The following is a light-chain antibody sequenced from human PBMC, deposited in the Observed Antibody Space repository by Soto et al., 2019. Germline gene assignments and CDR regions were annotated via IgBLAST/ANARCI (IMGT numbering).Light chain of an antibody. Sequence: QSVLTQPPSASGSPGQSVTISCTGTSSDVGGYLYVSWYQQHPGKAPKLTIFEVTKRPSGVPDRFSGSKSGNTASLTVSGLQAEDEANYYCSSYAGSNTVLFGGGTKVTVL. V-gene: IGLV2-8*01. CDR1: SSDVGGYLY. J-gene: IGLJ2*01. CDR2: EVT. CDR3: SSYAGSNTVL.